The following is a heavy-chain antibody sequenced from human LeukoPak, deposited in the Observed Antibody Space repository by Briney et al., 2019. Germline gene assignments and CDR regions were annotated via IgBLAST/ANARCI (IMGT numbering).Heavy chain of an antibody. D-gene: IGHD2-15*01. J-gene: IGHJ3*02. Sequence: ASVKVSFKASGGTFSSYAISWVRQAPGQGLEWMGGIIPIFGTANYAQKFQGRVTITADESTSTAYMELSSLRSEDTAVYYCARVHGLVVVAATLRDAFDIWGQGTMVTVSS. CDR2: IIPIFGTA. CDR1: GGTFSSYA. V-gene: IGHV1-69*01. CDR3: ARVHGLVVVAATLRDAFDI.